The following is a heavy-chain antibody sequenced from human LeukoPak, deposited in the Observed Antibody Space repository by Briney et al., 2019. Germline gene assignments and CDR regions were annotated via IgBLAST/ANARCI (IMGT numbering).Heavy chain of an antibody. J-gene: IGHJ4*02. V-gene: IGHV3-74*01. CDR2: INSDGSTT. D-gene: IGHD5/OR15-5a*01. CDR3: AREYSTIDC. Sequence: PGGSLRLSCAVSGFTFSHYWMHWVRQAPGKGLVWVSRINSDGSTTGYADSVKGRFTISRDNAKNTLYLQMNSLRAEDTAVYHCAREYSTIDCWGRGTLVTVSS. CDR1: GFTFSHYW.